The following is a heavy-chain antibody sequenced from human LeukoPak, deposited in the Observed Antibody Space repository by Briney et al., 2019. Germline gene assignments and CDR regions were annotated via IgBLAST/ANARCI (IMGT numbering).Heavy chain of an antibody. V-gene: IGHV4-59*01. CDR3: ARDCSGASCYDY. J-gene: IGHJ4*02. Sequence: SETLSLTCAVSGGSISSYYWSWIRQPPGKGLEWIGYIYYSGSTNYNPSLKSRVTISVDTSRNQFSLKLSSVTAADTAVYYCARDCSGASCYDYWGQGALVTVSS. CDR2: IYYSGST. CDR1: GGSISSYY. D-gene: IGHD2-15*01.